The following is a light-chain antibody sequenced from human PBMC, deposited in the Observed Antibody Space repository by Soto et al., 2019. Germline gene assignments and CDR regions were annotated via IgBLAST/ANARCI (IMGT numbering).Light chain of an antibody. Sequence: DIQMTQSPSSLSASVGDRVTITCRASQSISTFLNLFQQKPGKAPKLLIYAASTLQSGVPSRFSGGGSGTDFTLTISSLQPEDFATYSCQQSYSTPRTFGQGTKVEIK. CDR2: AAS. V-gene: IGKV1-39*01. CDR3: QQSYSTPRT. J-gene: IGKJ1*01. CDR1: QSISTF.